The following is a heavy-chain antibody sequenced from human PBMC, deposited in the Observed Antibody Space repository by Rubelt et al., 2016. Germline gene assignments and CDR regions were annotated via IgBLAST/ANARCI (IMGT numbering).Heavy chain of an antibody. CDR2: ISGSGALI. CDR3: ARDSRLVVDY. Sequence: EVQLVESGGGLVQPGGSLRLSCAASGFILSNYAMNWVRQAPGKGLEWVASISGSGALIYYADSVKGRFTISMDNAKNSLLLQMSSLRADDTAVYYCARDSRLVVDYWGLGTLVTVSS. V-gene: IGHV3-48*03. D-gene: IGHD2-2*01. CDR1: GFILSNYA. J-gene: IGHJ4*02.